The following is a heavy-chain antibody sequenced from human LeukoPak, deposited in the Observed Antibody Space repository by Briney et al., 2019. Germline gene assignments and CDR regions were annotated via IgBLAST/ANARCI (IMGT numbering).Heavy chain of an antibody. D-gene: IGHD3-22*01. J-gene: IGHJ1*01. Sequence: GGSLRLSCAASGFTFASYAMSWVRQAPGKGLEWVSTINRNGGITYYADSVKGRFTISRDNSKNSLYLQMNSLRAEDTAVYYCARGLRDSSGREYFQDWGQGTLVTVSS. V-gene: IGHV3-23*01. CDR1: GFTFASYA. CDR3: ARGLRDSSGREYFQD. CDR2: INRNGGIT.